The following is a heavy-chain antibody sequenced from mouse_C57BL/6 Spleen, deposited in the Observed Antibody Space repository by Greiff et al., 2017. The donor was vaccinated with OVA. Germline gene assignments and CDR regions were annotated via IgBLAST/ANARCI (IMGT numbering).Heavy chain of an antibody. D-gene: IGHD1-1*01. CDR3: ARRGSSLWFAY. CDR2: IDPSDSYT. Sequence: VQLQQPGAELVKPGASVKLSCKASGYTFTSYWMQWVKQRPGQGLEWIGEIDPSDSYTNYNQKFKGKATLTVDTSSSTAYMQLSSLTSEDSAVYYCARRGSSLWFAYWGQGTLVTVSA. CDR1: GYTFTSYW. V-gene: IGHV1-50*01. J-gene: IGHJ3*01.